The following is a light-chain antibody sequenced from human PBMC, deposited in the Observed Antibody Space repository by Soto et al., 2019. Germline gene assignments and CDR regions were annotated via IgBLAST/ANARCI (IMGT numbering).Light chain of an antibody. CDR2: DVS. Sequence: IVLTQSPATLSLSPGERATLSCRASQRDGNYLAWYQQKPGQPPRLLIYDVSNRATGVPARFSGSGSGTDFTLTISSLEPEDFGVYHCQQRSTWPRMYTFGQGTKLEI. J-gene: IGKJ2*01. V-gene: IGKV3-11*01. CDR1: QRDGNY. CDR3: QQRSTWPRMYT.